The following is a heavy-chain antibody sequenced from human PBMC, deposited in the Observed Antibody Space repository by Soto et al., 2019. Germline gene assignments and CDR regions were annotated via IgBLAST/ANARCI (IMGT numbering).Heavy chain of an antibody. V-gene: IGHV4-59*08. CDR1: GGSISSYY. CDR3: ARHVHPSDWFDP. J-gene: IGHJ5*02. D-gene: IGHD3-10*02. CDR2: IYYSGST. Sequence: SETLSLTCTVSGGSISSYYWSWIRHPPGKGLEWIGYIYYSGSTNYNPSLKSRVTISVDTSKNQFSLKLSSVTAADTAVYYCARHVHPSDWFDPWGQGTLVTVSS.